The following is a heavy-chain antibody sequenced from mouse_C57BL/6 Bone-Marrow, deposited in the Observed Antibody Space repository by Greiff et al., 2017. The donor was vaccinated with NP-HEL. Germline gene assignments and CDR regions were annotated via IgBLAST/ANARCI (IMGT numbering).Heavy chain of an antibody. CDR3: ARVIYYYGSSYAGYYFDY. V-gene: IGHV5-2*03. D-gene: IGHD1-1*01. Sequence: EVKLVESGGGLVQPGESLKLSCESNEYEFPSHDMSWVRKTPEKRLELVAAINSDGGSTYYPDTMERRFIISRDNTKKTLYLQMSSLRSEDTALYYCARVIYYYGSSYAGYYFDYWGQGTTLTVSS. J-gene: IGHJ2*01. CDR2: INSDGGST. CDR1: EYEFPSHD.